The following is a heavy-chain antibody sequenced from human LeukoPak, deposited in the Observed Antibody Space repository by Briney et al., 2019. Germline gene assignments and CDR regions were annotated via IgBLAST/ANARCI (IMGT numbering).Heavy chain of an antibody. Sequence: SETLSLTCAVSGGSISSGGYSWSWIRQPPGKGLEWIGYIYHSGSTYYNPSLKSRVTISVDRPKNQFSLKLSSVTAADTAVYYCARGQYYYGSGSYYDEAARWFDPWGQGTLVTVSS. D-gene: IGHD3-10*01. J-gene: IGHJ5*02. CDR3: ARGQYYYGSGSYYDEAARWFDP. CDR1: GGSISSGGYS. V-gene: IGHV4-30-2*01. CDR2: IYHSGST.